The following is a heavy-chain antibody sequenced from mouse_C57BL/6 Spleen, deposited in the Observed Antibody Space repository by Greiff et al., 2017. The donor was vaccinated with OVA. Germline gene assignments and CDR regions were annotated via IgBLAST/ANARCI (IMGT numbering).Heavy chain of an antibody. J-gene: IGHJ2*01. Sequence: VQLQQPGAELVRPGSSVKLSCKASGYTFTSYWMDWVKQRPGQGLEWIGNIYPSDSETHYNQKFKDKATLTVDKSSSTAYMQLSSLTSEDSAVYYCARMAGYDDYWGQGTTRTVSS. V-gene: IGHV1-61*01. CDR3: ARMAGYDDY. CDR2: IYPSDSET. D-gene: IGHD2-2*01. CDR1: GYTFTSYW.